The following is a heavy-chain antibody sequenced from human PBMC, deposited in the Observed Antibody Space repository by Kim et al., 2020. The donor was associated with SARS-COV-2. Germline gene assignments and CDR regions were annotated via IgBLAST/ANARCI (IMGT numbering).Heavy chain of an antibody. Sequence: SETLSLTCTVSGDSSTGFYWSWIRQPPGKGLEWIGQIYYPDSRRYNPSVNSRATISADKSKNQFSLQLTSVTAADTATYYCASGRKFESWGRGALVGVSS. CDR2: IYYPDSR. D-gene: IGHD3-16*01. CDR3: ASGRKFES. CDR1: GDSSTGFY. J-gene: IGHJ1*01. V-gene: IGHV4-59*12.